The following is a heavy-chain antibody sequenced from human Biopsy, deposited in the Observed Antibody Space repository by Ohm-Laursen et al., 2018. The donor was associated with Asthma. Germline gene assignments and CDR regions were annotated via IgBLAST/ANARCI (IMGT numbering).Heavy chain of an antibody. V-gene: IGHV3-11*01. Sequence: SLRLSCAASGFSFGDYFMTWVRQAPGKGLEWVASISSSGSTKYPSESVLGRCTTSRDNTQKSMSLELRSLRVEDTAIYYCARVLESSSWGPFYLFTLDVWGQGTPVAVSS. CDR1: GFSFGDYF. J-gene: IGHJ6*02. D-gene: IGHD6-13*01. CDR2: ISSSGSTK. CDR3: ARVLESSSWGPFYLFTLDV.